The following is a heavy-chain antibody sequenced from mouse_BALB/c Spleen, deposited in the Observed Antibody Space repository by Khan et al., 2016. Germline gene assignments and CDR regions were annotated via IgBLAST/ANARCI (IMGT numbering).Heavy chain of an antibody. V-gene: IGHV1-87*01. CDR1: GYTSANYW. CDR3: ADALFVY. CDR2: IYPGDGDT. Sequence: QIQLVQSGAELARPGASVRLSCKASGYTSANYWMQWVKQRPGQGLEWIGSIYPGDGDTRYSQKFKDKATLTADKSSSSAYMHLRSVASEDSAVYYGADALFVYWGQGTLVTVSA. J-gene: IGHJ3*01.